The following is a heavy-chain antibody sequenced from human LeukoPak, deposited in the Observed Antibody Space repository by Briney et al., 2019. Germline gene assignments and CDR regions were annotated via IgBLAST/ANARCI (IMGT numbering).Heavy chain of an antibody. J-gene: IGHJ4*02. D-gene: IGHD4-17*01. CDR2: IYSGGST. CDR3: ARTPDYGDPNHDDY. CDR1: GFTVSSNY. V-gene: IGHV3-66*01. Sequence: GGSLRLFCAASGFTVSSNYMSWVRQAPRKGLEWVSVIYSGGSTYYAESVKGRFTISRDNSKNTLYLQMNSLRAEDTAVYYCARTPDYGDPNHDDYWGQGTLVTVSS.